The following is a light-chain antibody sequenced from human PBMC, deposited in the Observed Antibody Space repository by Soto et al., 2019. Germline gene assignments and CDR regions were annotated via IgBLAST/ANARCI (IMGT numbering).Light chain of an antibody. V-gene: IGKV3-15*01. CDR2: GPS. Sequence: EIVMTQSPATLSVSPGETATLSCRASQSVNTNLAWYQQKPGQAPRLLIYGPSTRATGIPARFSGSGSGIEFTLTISSLQSEDVAIYYCQQYNNWPPMYTFGQGTKLEMK. CDR1: QSVNTN. J-gene: IGKJ2*01. CDR3: QQYNNWPPMYT.